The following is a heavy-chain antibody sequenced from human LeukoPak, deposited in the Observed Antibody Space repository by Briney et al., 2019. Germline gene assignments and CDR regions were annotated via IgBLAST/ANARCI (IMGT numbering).Heavy chain of an antibody. Sequence: SETLSLTCAVYGGSFSGYYWSWIRQPPGKGLEWIGEINHSGSTNYNPSLKSRVTISVDTSKNQFSLKLSSVTAADTAVYYCARGGEGYCSSTSCYRTFDYWGQGTLVTVSS. J-gene: IGHJ4*02. D-gene: IGHD2-2*02. CDR1: GGSFSGYY. CDR3: ARGGEGYCSSTSCYRTFDY. V-gene: IGHV4-34*01. CDR2: INHSGST.